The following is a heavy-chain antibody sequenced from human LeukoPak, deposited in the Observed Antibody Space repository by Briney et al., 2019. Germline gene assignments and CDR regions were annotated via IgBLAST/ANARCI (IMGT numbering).Heavy chain of an antibody. CDR2: ISYDGSNK. CDR3: AKGGLGYCSSTSCSIVDY. Sequence: SGGSLRLSCAASGFTFSSYGMHWVRQAPGKGLEWVAVISYDGSNKYYADSVKGRFTISRDNSKNTLYLQMNSLRAEDTAVYYCAKGGLGYCSSTSCSIVDYWGQGTLVTVSS. D-gene: IGHD2-2*01. V-gene: IGHV3-30*18. J-gene: IGHJ4*02. CDR1: GFTFSSYG.